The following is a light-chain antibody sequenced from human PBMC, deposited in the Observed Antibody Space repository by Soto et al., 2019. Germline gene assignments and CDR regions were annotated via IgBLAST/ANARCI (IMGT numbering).Light chain of an antibody. CDR2: EVS. Sequence: QSALTQPASVSGSPGQSITISCTGTSSDVGGYNYVSWYQQHPGKAPKLMIYEVSKRPSGVPDRFSGSKSGNTASLTVSGLQAEDEADYYCSSYAGSPSVVFGGGTKLTVL. CDR1: SSDVGGYNY. J-gene: IGLJ2*01. V-gene: IGLV2-8*01. CDR3: SSYAGSPSVV.